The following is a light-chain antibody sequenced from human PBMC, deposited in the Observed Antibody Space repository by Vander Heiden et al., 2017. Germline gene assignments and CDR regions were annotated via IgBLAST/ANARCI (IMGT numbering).Light chain of an antibody. CDR1: ESISRY. Sequence: DIQMTQSPSSLSATVGDRVTITCRASESISRYLNWYQQKPGKAPKLLIYAASSLESGVPSRFSGSGSGTDFTLTISSLQPEDFATYYFQQSYITPPEFGQGTKVEIK. CDR3: QQSYITPPE. V-gene: IGKV1-39*01. J-gene: IGKJ1*01. CDR2: AAS.